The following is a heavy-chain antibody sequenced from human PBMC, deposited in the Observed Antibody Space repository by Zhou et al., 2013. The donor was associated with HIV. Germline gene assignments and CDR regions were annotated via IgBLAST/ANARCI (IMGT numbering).Heavy chain of an antibody. Sequence: VQLVQSGAEVKKPGATVKISCKVSGYTFTDYYMHWVQQAPGKGLEWMGIINPSGGTRSDAHKFQGRVTMTRDTSTRTVYMELSSLRSEDTAVYYCARGVPTMTAVTTYYFDLWGQGTLVTVSS. CDR3: ARGVPTMTAVTTYYFDL. D-gene: IGHD4-17*01. CDR2: INPSGGTR. V-gene: IGHV1-46*01. J-gene: IGHJ4*02. CDR1: GYTFTDYY.